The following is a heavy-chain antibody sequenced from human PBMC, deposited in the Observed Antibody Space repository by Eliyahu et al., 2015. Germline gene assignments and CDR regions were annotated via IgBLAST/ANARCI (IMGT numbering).Heavy chain of an antibody. V-gene: IGHV3-48*01. Sequence: EIQLVESGGGLVQPGGSLRLSCAASGFXFSGPSMNWVRQAPGKGLEXVSYISPSXSIILYXDXVKGRFTISRDNARNSLYLQMNSLRAEDTAVYYCARQAGYGDLDYWGQGVLVTVSS. CDR2: ISPSXSII. D-gene: IGHD4-17*01. CDR3: ARQAGYGDLDY. CDR1: GFXFSGPS. J-gene: IGHJ4*02.